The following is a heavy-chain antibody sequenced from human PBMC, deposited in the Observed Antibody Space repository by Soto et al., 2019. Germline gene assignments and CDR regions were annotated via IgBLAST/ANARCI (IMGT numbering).Heavy chain of an antibody. CDR3: ARRDYYEVY. CDR2: IYYSGST. Sequence: SETLSVTCTVSGGSLSRSSYYWGWIRQPPGKGLEWIGSIYYSGSTYYNPSLKSRVTISVDTSKNQFSLKLSGVTATYTAVYYCARRDYYEVYWGQGTLVTVSS. V-gene: IGHV4-39*01. CDR1: GGSLSRSSYY. D-gene: IGHD3-22*01. J-gene: IGHJ4*02.